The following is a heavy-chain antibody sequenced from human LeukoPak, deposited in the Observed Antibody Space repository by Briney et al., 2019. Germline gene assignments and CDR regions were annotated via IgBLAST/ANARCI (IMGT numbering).Heavy chain of an antibody. CDR1: GFTFSSFT. CDR3: AREMYAGWYFASDI. Sequence: GGSLRLSCTVSGFTFSSFTMNWVRQGPGKGLEWVASISNSGDYISYADSLKGRFTISRDNAKNSLFLQMSSLRAEDTAVYYCAREMYAGWYFASDIWGQGTMVTVSS. V-gene: IGHV3-21*01. D-gene: IGHD6-19*01. CDR2: ISNSGDYI. J-gene: IGHJ3*02.